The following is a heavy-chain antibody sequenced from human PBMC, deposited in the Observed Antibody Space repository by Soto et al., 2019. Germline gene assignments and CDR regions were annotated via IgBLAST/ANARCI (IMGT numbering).Heavy chain of an antibody. V-gene: IGHV1-18*04. Sequence: ASVKVSFKASGYTFTSYGISWVRHAPGQGLEWMGWISAYNGNTNYAQKLQGRVTMTTDTSTSTAYMELRSLRSDDTAVYYCARYYDSSGYYNEYYFDYWGQGTLVTVSS. CDR1: GYTFTSYG. D-gene: IGHD3-22*01. CDR3: ARYYDSSGYYNEYYFDY. J-gene: IGHJ4*02. CDR2: ISAYNGNT.